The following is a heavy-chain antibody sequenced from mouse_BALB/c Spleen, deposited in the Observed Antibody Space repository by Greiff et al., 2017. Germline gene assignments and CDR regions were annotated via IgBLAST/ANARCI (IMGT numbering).Heavy chain of an antibody. D-gene: IGHD2-14*01. CDR2: ISYSGST. CDR1: GYSITSDYA. Sequence: EVKVEESGPGLVKPSQSLSLTCTVTGYSITSDYAWNWIRQFPGNKLEWMGYISYSGSTSYNPSLKSRISITRDTSKNQFFLQLNSVTTGDTATYYCARVYYRYDGGYYFDYWGQGTTLTVSS. J-gene: IGHJ2*01. CDR3: ARVYYRYDGGYYFDY. V-gene: IGHV3-2*02.